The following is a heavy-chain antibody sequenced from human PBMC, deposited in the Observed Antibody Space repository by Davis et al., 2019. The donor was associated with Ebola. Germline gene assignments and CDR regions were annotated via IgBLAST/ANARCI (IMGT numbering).Heavy chain of an antibody. V-gene: IGHV3-74*03. CDR2: VNGDGSTI. CDR3: ARDTGIIAAAGPYGMDV. Sequence: ESLKISCAASGFTFSTYWMHWVRQAPGREPVWISRVNGDGSTITYADSVKGRFTISRDNSKNTLYLQMNSLRAEDTAVYYCARDTGIIAAAGPYGMDVWGQGTTVTVSS. D-gene: IGHD6-13*01. J-gene: IGHJ6*02. CDR1: GFTFSTYW.